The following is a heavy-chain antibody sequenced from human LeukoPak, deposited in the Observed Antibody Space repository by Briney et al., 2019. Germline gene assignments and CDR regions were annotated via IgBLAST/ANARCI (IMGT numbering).Heavy chain of an antibody. CDR3: ARETSGSYPPYYFDY. D-gene: IGHD1-26*01. CDR1: GGSISRSSYY. CDR2: IYYSGTT. V-gene: IGHV4-39*07. J-gene: IGHJ4*02. Sequence: PSETLSLTCTVSGGSISRSSYYWGWIRQPPGKGLEWIGSIYYSGTTFYNPSLKSRVTISIDTSKNQFSLRLSSVTATDVAVCYCARETSGSYPPYYFDYWGQGALVTVSS.